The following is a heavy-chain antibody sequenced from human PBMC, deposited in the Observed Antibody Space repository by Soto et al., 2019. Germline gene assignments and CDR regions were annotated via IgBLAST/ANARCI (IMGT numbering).Heavy chain of an antibody. CDR3: ARDSGNYYYYMDV. CDR1: GFTFSSYN. J-gene: IGHJ6*03. V-gene: IGHV3-48*01. CDR2: ISLSSSTI. Sequence: EVQLVESGGGLVQPGGSLRLSCAASGFTFSSYNMNWVRQAPGKGLEWISDISLSSSTIFYADSVKGRFTISRDNAKKSLYLQMTSLRAEDTAVYYCARDSGNYYYYMDVWGKGTTVTVSS.